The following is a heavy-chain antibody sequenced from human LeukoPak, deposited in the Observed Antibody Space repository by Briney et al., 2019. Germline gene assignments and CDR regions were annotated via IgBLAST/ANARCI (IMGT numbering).Heavy chain of an antibody. CDR3: ASGHYRDELDY. CDR1: GFTFSDYW. V-gene: IGHV3-74*01. Sequence: PGGSLRLSCAASGFTFSDYWMNWVRQAPGKGLVWLARVNKDGSNTNYADSVRGRFSIFRDNAKNTVYLQMNSLRAEDTAVYYCASGHYRDELDYWGQGTLVTVSS. D-gene: IGHD4-17*01. CDR2: VNKDGSNT. J-gene: IGHJ4*02.